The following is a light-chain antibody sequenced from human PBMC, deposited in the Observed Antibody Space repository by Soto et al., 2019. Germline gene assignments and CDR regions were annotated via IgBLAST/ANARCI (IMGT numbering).Light chain of an antibody. CDR3: QQYNSYWT. Sequence: DIQMTQSPSTLTASVGDRVTITCRASQTINTWLAWYQQKPGRAPKLLISKASNLESGVPSRFSGSGSGTEFTLTISSLQPDDFATYYCQQYNSYWTFGQGTKVEIK. CDR1: QTINTW. V-gene: IGKV1-5*03. J-gene: IGKJ1*01. CDR2: KAS.